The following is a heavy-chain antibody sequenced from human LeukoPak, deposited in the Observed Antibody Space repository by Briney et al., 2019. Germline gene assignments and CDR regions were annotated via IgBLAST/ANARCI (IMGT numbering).Heavy chain of an antibody. CDR2: ISSSSSYI. CDR3: ARVPRYCSGGSCSGY. V-gene: IGHV3-21*01. CDR1: GFTFSSYR. J-gene: IGHJ4*02. Sequence: GGSLRLSCAASGFTFSSYRMNWVRQAPGKGLEWVSSISSSSSYIYYADSVKGRFTISRDNAKNSLYLQMNSLRAEDTAVYYCARVPRYCSGGSCSGYWGQGTLVTVSS. D-gene: IGHD2-15*01.